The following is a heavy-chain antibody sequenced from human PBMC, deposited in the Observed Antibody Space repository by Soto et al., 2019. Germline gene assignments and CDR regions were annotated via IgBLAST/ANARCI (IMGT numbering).Heavy chain of an antibody. D-gene: IGHD2-2*01. CDR1: GYTFTSYC. Sequence: GASVKVSCKASGYTFTSYCIHWVRQAPGQGLEWMGIINPSGGSTSYAQKFQGRVTMTRDTSTSTVYMELNSLRAEDTAVYYCARVPDLNYCSRTSCLYYFDYWGQGALVTVSS. J-gene: IGHJ4*02. CDR2: INPSGGST. CDR3: ARVPDLNYCSRTSCLYYFDY. V-gene: IGHV1-46*01.